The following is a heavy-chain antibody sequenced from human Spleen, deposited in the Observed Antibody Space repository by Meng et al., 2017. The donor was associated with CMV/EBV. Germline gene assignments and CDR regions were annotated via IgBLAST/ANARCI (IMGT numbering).Heavy chain of an antibody. J-gene: IGHJ5*02. Sequence: VRLVEAGGDFFPPGGSVRLSCAVSGFTVSHDYMSWVRQAPGKGLEWVSVIYHDGRTYYADSVKGRFTMSRDNSKNTVHLQMNSLRVEDTAVYYCARHDWFDPWGQGTLVTVSS. CDR3: ARHDWFDP. CDR1: GFTVSHDY. CDR2: IYHDGRT. V-gene: IGHV3-66*04.